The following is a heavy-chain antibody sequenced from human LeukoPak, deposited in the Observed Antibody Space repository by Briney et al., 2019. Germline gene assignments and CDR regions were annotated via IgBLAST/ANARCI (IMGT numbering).Heavy chain of an antibody. CDR1: GGSFSGYY. J-gene: IGHJ1*01. CDR3: ARGPVVVTAIRYFQH. Sequence: SETLSLTCAVYGGSFSGYYWSWIRQPPGKGLEWIGEINHSGSTNYIPSLKSRVTISVDTSKNQFSLKLSSVTAADTAVYYCARGPVVVTAIRYFQHWGQGTLVTVSS. D-gene: IGHD2-21*02. V-gene: IGHV4-34*01. CDR2: INHSGST.